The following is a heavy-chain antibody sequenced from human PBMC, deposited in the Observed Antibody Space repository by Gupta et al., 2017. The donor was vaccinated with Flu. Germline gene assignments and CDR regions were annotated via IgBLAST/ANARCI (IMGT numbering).Heavy chain of an antibody. CDR1: GYTPTQWA. CDR2: CDPENGET. J-gene: IGHJ4*02. CDR3: AAINRAGVRGNYYIIF. D-gene: IGHD3-22*01. Sequence: QVQLVPSGAEVKKPGASVRVSCKLSGYTPTQWAMHGVGQAPGKGREWMGGCDPENGETIYAQNCQGRVTMTEDTSTETAYMELSRLNYKATAVYYCAAINRAGVRGNYYIIFWGQGTLVTVSS. V-gene: IGHV1-24*01.